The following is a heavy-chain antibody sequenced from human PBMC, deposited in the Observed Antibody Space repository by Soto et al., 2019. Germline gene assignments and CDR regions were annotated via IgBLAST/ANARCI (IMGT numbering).Heavy chain of an antibody. CDR3: AREDIGVVPAAKASYYYGRGV. CDR1: GYTFTGYY. CDR2: INPNSGGT. J-gene: IGHJ6*01. Sequence: QVQLVQSGAEVKKPGASVKVSCKASGYTFTGYYMHWVRQAPGQGLEWMGWINPNSGGTNYAQKFQGWVTMTRDTYISTAYMELSRLRSDDTAVYYCAREDIGVVPAAKASYYYGRGVW. V-gene: IGHV1-2*04. D-gene: IGHD2-2*01.